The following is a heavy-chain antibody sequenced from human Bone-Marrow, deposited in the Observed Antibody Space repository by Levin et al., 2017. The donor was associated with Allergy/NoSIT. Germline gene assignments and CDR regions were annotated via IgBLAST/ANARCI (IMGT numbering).Heavy chain of an antibody. D-gene: IGHD5-18*01. CDR3: ARDTAPAGRNWFDP. V-gene: IGHV4-59*01. CDR2: MSSDGDS. Sequence: SQTLSLTCTVSGDSIDTGYWGWIRQTPGRGLEWIAYMSSDGDSYYNPSLEGRVTISADSSNNQFLLKLTSVTAADTAIYYCARDTAPAGRNWFDPWVQGILVTVSS. CDR1: GDSIDTGY. J-gene: IGHJ5*02.